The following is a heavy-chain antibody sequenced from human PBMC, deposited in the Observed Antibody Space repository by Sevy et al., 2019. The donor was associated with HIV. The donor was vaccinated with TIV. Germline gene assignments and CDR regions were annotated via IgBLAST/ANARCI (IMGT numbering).Heavy chain of an antibody. D-gene: IGHD3-16*01. CDR1: GFTFSSYG. V-gene: IGHV3-33*01. CDR3: ARDLEFYDYGAYGPSFMPDY. CDR2: IWFDGSNT. J-gene: IGHJ4*02. Sequence: GSLRLSCVASGFTFSSYGMHWVRQAPGKGLEWGAVIWFDGSNTYYADSVKGRFTISRDIAENTLHLQMNSLRAEDTAVYYCARDLEFYDYGAYGPSFMPDYWGQGTLVTVSS.